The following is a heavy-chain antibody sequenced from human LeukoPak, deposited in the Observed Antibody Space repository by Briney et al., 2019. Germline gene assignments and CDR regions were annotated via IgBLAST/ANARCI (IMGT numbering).Heavy chain of an antibody. V-gene: IGHV1-2*02. CDR1: GYTFTGYY. J-gene: IGHJ4*02. CDR2: INPNSGGT. Sequence: GASVKVSCKASGYTFTGYYMHWVRQAPGQGLEWMGWINPNSGGTNYAQKFRGRVTMTRDTSISTAYMEVIRLTSDDTAVYYCARGAHSGSYFLFDYWGQGTLVTVSS. D-gene: IGHD1-26*01. CDR3: ARGAHSGSYFLFDY.